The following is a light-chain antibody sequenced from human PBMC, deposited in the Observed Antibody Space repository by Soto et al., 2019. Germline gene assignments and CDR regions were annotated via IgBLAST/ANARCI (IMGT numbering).Light chain of an antibody. Sequence: QSLLPQPAALSGAPGHSITISCTGTRRDVGGYNDGSWYQQHTGKAPKLMIYTVSNRPSGVSNRFSGSKAGNTATLTIPGLQAEEEADTYCCSYTVSGTHGFGTGTKVTVL. V-gene: IGLV2-14*01. CDR3: CSYTVSGTHG. CDR2: TVS. J-gene: IGLJ1*01. CDR1: RRDVGGYND.